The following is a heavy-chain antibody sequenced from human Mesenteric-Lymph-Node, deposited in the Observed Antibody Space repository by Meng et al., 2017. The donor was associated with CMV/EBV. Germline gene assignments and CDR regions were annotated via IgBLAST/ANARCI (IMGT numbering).Heavy chain of an antibody. D-gene: IGHD3-3*01. CDR1: GFTFSTTG. V-gene: IGHV3-7*01. Sequence: GGSLRLSCAASGFTFSTTGMHWVRQAPGKGLEWVANINPDGSERYYVDSVKGRFTISRDNAKNTLYLQMNSLRAEDTAVYYCARDTYYDFPTCFDYWGQGTLVTVSS. J-gene: IGHJ4*02. CDR3: ARDTYYDFPTCFDY. CDR2: INPDGSER.